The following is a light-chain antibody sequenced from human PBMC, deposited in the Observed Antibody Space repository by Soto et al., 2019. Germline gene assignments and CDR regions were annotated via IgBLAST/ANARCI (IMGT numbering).Light chain of an antibody. CDR3: QSYDSSDVV. CDR1: SSDVGSYNY. J-gene: IGLJ2*01. Sequence: QSALTQPASVSGSPGQSITISCTGTSSDVGSYNYVSWYQQHPGTAPKLLIYGNSNRPSGVPDRFSGSKSGTSASLAITGLQAEDEADYYCQSYDSSDVVFGGGTKLTVL. CDR2: GNS. V-gene: IGLV2-14*01.